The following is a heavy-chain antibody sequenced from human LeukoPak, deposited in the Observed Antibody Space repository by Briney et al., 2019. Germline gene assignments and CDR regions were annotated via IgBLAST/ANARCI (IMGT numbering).Heavy chain of an antibody. CDR1: GFTFSSYG. CDR3: ARSLVHYYDSSGYSH. V-gene: IGHV3-33*01. J-gene: IGHJ4*02. D-gene: IGHD3-22*01. Sequence: GSLRLSCAASGFTFSSYGMHWVRQAPGKGLEWVAVIWCDGSNKYYADSVKGRFTISRDNSKNTLYLQMNSLRAEDTAVYYCARSLVHYYDSSGYSHWGQGTLVTVSS. CDR2: IWCDGSNK.